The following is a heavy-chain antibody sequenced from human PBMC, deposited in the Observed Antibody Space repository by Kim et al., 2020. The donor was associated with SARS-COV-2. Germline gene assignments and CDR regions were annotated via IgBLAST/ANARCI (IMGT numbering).Heavy chain of an antibody. V-gene: IGHV4-61*03. CDR3: TRWAPYGSVNGRSFDP. CDR2: IFYSGST. D-gene: IGHD3-10*01. CDR1: GGSVNSGNYY. J-gene: IGHJ5*02. Sequence: SETLSLTCTVSGGSVNSGNYYWSWIRQPPGKGLEWIGYIFYSGSTTCNPSLTSRVIISVDTSKNHFSLKLNSVTAADTAVYYCTRWAPYGSVNGRSFDPWGQGTLVTVSS.